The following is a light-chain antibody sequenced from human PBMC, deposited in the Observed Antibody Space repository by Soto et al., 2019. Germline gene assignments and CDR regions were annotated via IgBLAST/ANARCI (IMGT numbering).Light chain of an antibody. V-gene: IGLV2-14*01. CDR1: SSDVGAYNY. Sequence: QSVLTQPASVSGPPGQSITISCTGTSSDVGAYNYVSWYQHHPGKAPRLAIYDVTNRPSGISDRFSGSKSGNTASLTISGLLAEDEAAYDCTSYTSTSTNVFGTGSKVTGL. CDR2: DVT. J-gene: IGLJ1*01. CDR3: TSYTSTSTNV.